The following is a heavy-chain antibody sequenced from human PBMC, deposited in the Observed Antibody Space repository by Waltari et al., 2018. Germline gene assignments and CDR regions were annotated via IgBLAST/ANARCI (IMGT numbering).Heavy chain of an antibody. CDR1: GYTFTSYA. J-gene: IGHJ3*02. V-gene: IGHV1-3*01. CDR2: INAGNGNT. Sequence: QVQLVQSGAEVKKPGASVKVSCKASGYTFTSYAMHWVRQAPGQRLEWMGWINAGNGNTKYSQKFQGRVTITRDTSASTAYMELSSLRSEDTAVYYCARLPKGYLGSDAFDIWGQGTMVTVSS. CDR3: ARLPKGYLGSDAFDI. D-gene: IGHD3-16*02.